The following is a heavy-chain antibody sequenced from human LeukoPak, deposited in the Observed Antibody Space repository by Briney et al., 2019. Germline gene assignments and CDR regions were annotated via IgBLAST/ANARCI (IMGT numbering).Heavy chain of an antibody. V-gene: IGHV3-23*01. J-gene: IGHJ5*02. CDR3: AKDNYGSGINWFDP. CDR1: GFTFRRYG. Sequence: GGSLTLSCAASGFTFRRYGMGWVRQAPGKGLGWDSTVSGSGDNTYYADSVKGRFTISRANSKNTVYLQINSLGADDTAVYYCAKDNYGSGINWFDPWGQGTLVTVSS. CDR2: VSGSGDNT. D-gene: IGHD3-10*01.